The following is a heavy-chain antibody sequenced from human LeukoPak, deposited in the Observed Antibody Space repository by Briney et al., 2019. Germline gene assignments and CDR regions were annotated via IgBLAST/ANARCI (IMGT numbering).Heavy chain of an antibody. CDR1: GYTFTGYY. CDR3: ARSNYVGPPFDY. CDR2: INPNSGGT. D-gene: IGHD1-7*01. V-gene: IGHV1-2*06. Sequence: ASVKVSCKASGYTFTGYYMHWVRQAPGQGLEWMGRINPNSGGTNYAQKFQGRVTMTRDTSTSTVYMELSSLRSEDTAVYYCARSNYVGPPFDYWGQGTLVTVSS. J-gene: IGHJ4*02.